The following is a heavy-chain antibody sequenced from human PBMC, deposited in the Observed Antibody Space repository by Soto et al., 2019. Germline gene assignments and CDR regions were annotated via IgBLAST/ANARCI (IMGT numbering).Heavy chain of an antibody. Sequence: SETLSLTCAVYGGSFSGYYWSWIRQPPGKGLEWIGEINHSGSTNYNPSLKSRVTISVDTSKNQFSLKLSSVTAVDTAVYYCSLVDTAMVTDYYYGMDVWGQGTTVTVSS. CDR2: INHSGST. V-gene: IGHV4-34*01. CDR1: GGSFSGYY. J-gene: IGHJ6*02. CDR3: SLVDTAMVTDYYYGMDV. D-gene: IGHD5-18*01.